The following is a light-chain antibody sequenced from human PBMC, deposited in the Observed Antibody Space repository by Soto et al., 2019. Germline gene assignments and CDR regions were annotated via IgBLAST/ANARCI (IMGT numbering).Light chain of an antibody. CDR1: SSDVGAYDY. V-gene: IGLV2-14*01. CDR2: EVT. Sequence: QSALTQPASVSASPGQSIAISCSGTSSDVGAYDYVSWYQHHPGKAPKLIIYEVTYRPSGVSNRFSASKSGNTASLTISGLQAEDEADYYCSSYTRSSTYVFVTGTKVTVL. J-gene: IGLJ1*01. CDR3: SSYTRSSTYV.